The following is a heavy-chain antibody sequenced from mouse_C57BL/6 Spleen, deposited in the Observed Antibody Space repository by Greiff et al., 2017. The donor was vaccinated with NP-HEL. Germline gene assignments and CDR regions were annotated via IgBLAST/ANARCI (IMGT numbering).Heavy chain of an antibody. CDR3: AAYYSNSGYAMDY. CDR1: GFTFSDYG. Sequence: EVQRVESGGGLVQPGGSLKLSCAASGFTFSDYGMAWVRQAPRKGPEWVAFISNLAYSIYYADTVTGRFTISRENAKNTLYLEMSSLRSEDTAMYYCAAYYSNSGYAMDYWGQGTSVTVSS. CDR2: ISNLAYSI. J-gene: IGHJ4*01. D-gene: IGHD2-5*01. V-gene: IGHV5-15*01.